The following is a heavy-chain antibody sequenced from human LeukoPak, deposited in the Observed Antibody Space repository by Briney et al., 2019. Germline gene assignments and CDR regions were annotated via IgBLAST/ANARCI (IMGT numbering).Heavy chain of an antibody. CDR2: ISAYNGNT. V-gene: IGHV1-18*01. CDR3: ARDWGFIVGARKGIDP. J-gene: IGHJ5*02. Sequence: ASVKVSCKASGCTFTSYGISWVRQAPGQGLEWMGWISAYNGNTNYAQKLQGRVTMTTDTSTSTAYMELRSLRSDDTAVYYYARDWGFIVGARKGIDPWGQGTLVTVSS. CDR1: GCTFTSYG. D-gene: IGHD1-26*01.